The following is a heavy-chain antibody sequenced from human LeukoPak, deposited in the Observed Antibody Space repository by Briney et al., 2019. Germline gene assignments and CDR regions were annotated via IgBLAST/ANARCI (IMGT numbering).Heavy chain of an antibody. D-gene: IGHD4-17*01. V-gene: IGHV1-8*03. CDR1: GYTFTSYD. CDR2: MNPNSGNT. J-gene: IGHJ3*01. CDR3: ARGDFGETNTAFDV. Sequence: ASVKVSCKASGYTFTSYDINWVRQATGQGLEWMGWMNPNSGNTGYAQKFQGRVTITRNTSISTAYMELSSLTSEDAAVYFCARGDFGETNTAFDVWGQGTLVAVSS.